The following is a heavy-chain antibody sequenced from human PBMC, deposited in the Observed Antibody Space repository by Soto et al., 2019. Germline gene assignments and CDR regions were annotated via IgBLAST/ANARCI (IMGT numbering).Heavy chain of an antibody. CDR2: IWYDGSNK. Sequence: HPGGSLRLSCAASGFTFSSYGMHWVRQAPGKGLEWVAVIWYDGSNKYYADSVKGRFTISRDNSKNTLYLQMNSLRAEDTAVYYCARQLSSSWQYYYYGMDVWGQGTTVTVSS. CDR3: ARQLSSSWQYYYYGMDV. J-gene: IGHJ6*02. D-gene: IGHD6-13*01. V-gene: IGHV3-33*01. CDR1: GFTFSSYG.